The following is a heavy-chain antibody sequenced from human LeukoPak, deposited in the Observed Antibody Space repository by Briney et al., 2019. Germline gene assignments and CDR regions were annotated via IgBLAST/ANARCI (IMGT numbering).Heavy chain of an antibody. CDR3: ARQGRGSSWYYPDY. Sequence: SETLSLTCTVSGGSISSYYWSWIRQPPGKGLEWIGSIYYSGSTYYNPSLKSRVTISVDTSKNQFSLKLSSVTAADTAVYYCARQGRGSSWYYPDYWGQGTLVTVSS. V-gene: IGHV4-39*01. CDR2: IYYSGST. CDR1: GGSISSYY. J-gene: IGHJ4*02. D-gene: IGHD6-13*01.